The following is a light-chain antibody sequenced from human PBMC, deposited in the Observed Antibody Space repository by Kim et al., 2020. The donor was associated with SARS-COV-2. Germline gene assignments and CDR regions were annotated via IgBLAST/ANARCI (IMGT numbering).Light chain of an antibody. V-gene: IGKV3-20*01. Sequence: EIVLTQSPGTLSLSPGEGATLSCRASQSVSSSYLAWYQQKPGQAPRLFIYGTSRMATGIPDRFSGSGSGTDFTLTISRLEPEDFAVYYCQQYGSSYYTFGQGTKLEI. CDR1: QSVSSSY. CDR2: GTS. J-gene: IGKJ2*01. CDR3: QQYGSSYYT.